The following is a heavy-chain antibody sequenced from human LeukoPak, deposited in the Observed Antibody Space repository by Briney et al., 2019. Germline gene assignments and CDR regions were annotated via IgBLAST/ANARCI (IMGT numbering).Heavy chain of an antibody. CDR1: GVTFSSYA. CDR3: ANGLWGYSPYHYYYMDV. D-gene: IGHD3-22*01. Sequence: PGGSLRLSCAASGVTFSSYAMSWVRQAPGKGLERVSAVSGSGDRTYYADSVKGRFTISRDNSKNTQYLQMNSLRAEDTAVYYRANGLWGYSPYHYYYMDVWGKGTPVTVSS. V-gene: IGHV3-23*01. CDR2: VSGSGDRT. J-gene: IGHJ6*03.